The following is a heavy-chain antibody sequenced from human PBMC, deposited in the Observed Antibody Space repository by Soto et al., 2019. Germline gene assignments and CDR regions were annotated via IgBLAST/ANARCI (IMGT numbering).Heavy chain of an antibody. J-gene: IGHJ6*02. Sequence: QVQLVEFGGGVVQPGRSVRLSCAASRFTFSNYAMHWVRQAPGKGLQRVALISFDGSTKYYADSAKGRFTISRDNSKNTLYLQMNSLRAEDTAVYYSARSPGYCRTTRCYGRDFAMDVCGQGTTVTVSS. D-gene: IGHD2-2*01. V-gene: IGHV3-30-3*01. CDR1: RFTFSNYA. CDR2: ISFDGSTK. CDR3: ARSPGYCRTTRCYGRDFAMDV.